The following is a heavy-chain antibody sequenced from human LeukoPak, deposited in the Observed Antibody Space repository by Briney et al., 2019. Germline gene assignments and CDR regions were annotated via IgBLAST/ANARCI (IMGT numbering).Heavy chain of an antibody. J-gene: IGHJ4*02. V-gene: IGHV3-23*01. CDR1: GFTFGNYA. D-gene: IGHD5-18*01. CDR3: AKAPRSGYSYGNYFDN. Sequence: PGGSLRLSCAASGFTFGNYAMSWVRQAPGKGLEWVSAISGGGGGTFYADSVKGRLTISRDTSENTLFLQMNSLRAEDTAVYYCAKAPRSGYSYGNYFDNWGQGTLVTVSS. CDR2: ISGGGGGT.